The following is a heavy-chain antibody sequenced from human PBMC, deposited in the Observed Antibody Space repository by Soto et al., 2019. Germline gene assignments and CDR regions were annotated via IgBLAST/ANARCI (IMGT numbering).Heavy chain of an antibody. D-gene: IGHD2-15*01. CDR3: AKEFCDPNGCYGRWLDP. CDR2: VFYSGST. V-gene: IGHV4-59*01. J-gene: IGHJ5*02. Sequence: SETLSLTCTVSGGSMSSYYWSWIRRPPGKGLEWIGNVFYSGSTIYNPSLKSRVIISVDTSKNQFSLKLSSVTAADTAVYYCAKEFCDPNGCYGRWLDPWGQGTLVTVSS. CDR1: GGSMSSYY.